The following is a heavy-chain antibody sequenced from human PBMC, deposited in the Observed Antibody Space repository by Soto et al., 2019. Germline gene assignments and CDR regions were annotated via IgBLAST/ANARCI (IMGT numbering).Heavy chain of an antibody. V-gene: IGHV3-23*01. J-gene: IGHJ4*02. CDR3: AKGRGSGTYYFDY. CDR1: GFTFSSYA. D-gene: IGHD6-19*01. CDR2: ISGSGSST. Sequence: EVQLLESGGGLVQPGGSLRLSCAASGFTFSSYAMSWVRQAPGKGLEWVSAISGSGSSTYYADSVKGRFTISRDNSKNTLYLQMNSLRAEDTAVYYCAKGRGSGTYYFDYWGQGTLVTVSS.